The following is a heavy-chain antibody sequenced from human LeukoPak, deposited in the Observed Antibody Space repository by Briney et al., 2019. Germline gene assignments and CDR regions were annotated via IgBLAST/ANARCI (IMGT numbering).Heavy chain of an antibody. J-gene: IGHJ5*02. CDR3: ASGSSGYDP. V-gene: IGHV4-59*12. CDR1: GGXISSYY. CDR2: IFYSGSP. D-gene: IGHD5-12*01. Sequence: SETLSLTCTVSGGXISSYYCSWIRQPPGKGLEWIANIFYSGSPNYNPSLKSRVTISFDTSKNQFSLKLSSVTAADTAVYFCASGSSGYDPWGQGTLVTVSS.